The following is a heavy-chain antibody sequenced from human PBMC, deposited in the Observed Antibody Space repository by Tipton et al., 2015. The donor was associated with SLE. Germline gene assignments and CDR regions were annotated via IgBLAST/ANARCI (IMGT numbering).Heavy chain of an antibody. V-gene: IGHV3-9*01. CDR1: GFAFDEFA. D-gene: IGHD3-10*01. Sequence: SLRLSCTASGFAFDEFAIHWVRQAPGKGLEWVSGISWNSFDIDYADSVKGRFAISRDNARKSVFLQMYSLRPEDTALYYCVKDKAGYYGSGSQNWLDPWGQGTLVTVSS. J-gene: IGHJ5*02. CDR2: ISWNSFDI. CDR3: VKDKAGYYGSGSQNWLDP.